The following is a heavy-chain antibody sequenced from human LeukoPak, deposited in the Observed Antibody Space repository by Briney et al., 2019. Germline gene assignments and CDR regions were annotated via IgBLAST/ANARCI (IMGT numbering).Heavy chain of an antibody. CDR3: ARTSGGNSDY. Sequence: SQTLSLTCTVSGGSISSGSYYWSWIRQPAGKGLEWIGRIYTSGSTNYNPSLKSRVTISVDTSKNQFSLKLSSVTAADTAVYYCARTSGGNSDYWGQGTLVTVSS. D-gene: IGHD4-23*01. V-gene: IGHV4-61*02. CDR1: GGSISSGSYY. CDR2: IYTSGST. J-gene: IGHJ4*02.